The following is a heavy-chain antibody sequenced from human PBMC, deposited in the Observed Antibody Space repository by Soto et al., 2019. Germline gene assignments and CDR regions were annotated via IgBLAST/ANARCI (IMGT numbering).Heavy chain of an antibody. D-gene: IGHD3-3*01. J-gene: IGHJ5*02. V-gene: IGHV1-69*01. CDR2: SIPIFGTA. CDR3: ARDKRFLEWLSNNWFDP. CDR1: GGTFSSYA. Sequence: QVQLVQSGAEVKKPGSSVKVSCKASGGTFSSYAISWVRQAPGQGREWMGGSIPIFGTANYAQKFQGRVTITADESTSTAYMELSSLRSEDTAVYYCARDKRFLEWLSNNWFDPWGQGTLVTVSS.